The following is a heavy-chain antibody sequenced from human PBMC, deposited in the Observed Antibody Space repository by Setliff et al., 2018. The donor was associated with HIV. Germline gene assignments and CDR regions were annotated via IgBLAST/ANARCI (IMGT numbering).Heavy chain of an antibody. Sequence: ASVKVSCKASGYTFTGYYMHWVRQAPGQGLEWMGRINPNSGGTNYAQKFQGRVTMTRDTSISTAYMELSRLRSEDTAVYYCARYMVRGVTEWGYWGQGTLVTVSS. CDR2: INPNSGGT. D-gene: IGHD3-10*01. CDR1: GYTFTGYY. J-gene: IGHJ4*02. CDR3: ARYMVRGVTEWGY. V-gene: IGHV1-2*06.